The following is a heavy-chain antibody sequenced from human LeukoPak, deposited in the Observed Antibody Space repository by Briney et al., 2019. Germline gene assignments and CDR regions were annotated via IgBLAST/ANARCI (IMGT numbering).Heavy chain of an antibody. V-gene: IGHV4-30-2*01. J-gene: IGHJ6*02. CDR2: IYHSGST. CDR3: AGVRYYGMDV. CDR1: GGSISSGGYS. Sequence: PSQTLSLTCAVSGGSISSGGYSWSWIRQPPGKGLEWIGYIYHSGSTYYNPSLKSRVTISVDRSKNQFSLKLSSVTAADTAVYYCAGVRYYGMDVWGQGTTVTVSS.